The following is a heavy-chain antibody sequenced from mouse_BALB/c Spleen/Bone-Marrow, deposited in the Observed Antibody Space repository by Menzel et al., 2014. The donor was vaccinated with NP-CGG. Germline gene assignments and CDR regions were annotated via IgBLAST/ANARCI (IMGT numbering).Heavy chain of an antibody. CDR3: ARCLHYGGSGYGYFDV. D-gene: IGHD1-1*01. CDR2: INPSNGRT. Sequence: QVQLQQSGAELVKPGASVKLSCKASGYTFTSYWMHWVKQRPGQGLEWIGEINPSNGRTNYNEKFKSKATLTVDKSSSTACMQLGGLTAEESAVYDCARCLHYGGSGYGYFDVWGAGTTVTGSS. V-gene: IGHV1S81*02. CDR1: GYTFTSYW. J-gene: IGHJ1*01.